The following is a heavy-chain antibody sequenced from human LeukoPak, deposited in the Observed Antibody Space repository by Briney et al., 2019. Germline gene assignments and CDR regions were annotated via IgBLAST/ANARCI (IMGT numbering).Heavy chain of an antibody. CDR2: IYTSGST. CDR1: GGSTSSYY. J-gene: IGHJ4*02. Sequence: PSETLSLTCTVSGGSTSSYYWSWIRQPAGKGLEWIGRIYTSGSTNYNPSLKSRVTMSVDTSKNQFSLKLSSVTAADTAVYYCARDGYDFWSGYYYFDYWGQGTLVTVSS. V-gene: IGHV4-4*07. D-gene: IGHD3-3*01. CDR3: ARDGYDFWSGYYYFDY.